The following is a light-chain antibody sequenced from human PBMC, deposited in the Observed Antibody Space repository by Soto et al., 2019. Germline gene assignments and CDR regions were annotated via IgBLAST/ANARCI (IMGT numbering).Light chain of an antibody. CDR3: QQYNNWPPM. Sequence: EIVMTQSPATLSVSPGERATLSCRASQSVSNNLAWYQQKSGQAPRLLIYGASTRATGIPARFSGSGSGTEFTLTISSLQSEDFAVYYCQQYNNWPPMFGQGNNVEIK. CDR1: QSVSNN. J-gene: IGKJ1*01. V-gene: IGKV3-15*01. CDR2: GAS.